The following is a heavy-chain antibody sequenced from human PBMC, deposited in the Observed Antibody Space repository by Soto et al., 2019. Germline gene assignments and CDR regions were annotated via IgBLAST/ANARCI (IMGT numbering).Heavy chain of an antibody. Sequence: GGSLRLSCAASGFTFSSYWMSWVRQAPGKGLEWVANIKQDGSEKYYGDSVKGRFTISRDNAKNSLYLQVNSLRAEDTAVYYCAREMGDILVVVAYAFDIWGQGTMVTVSS. V-gene: IGHV3-7*01. CDR3: AREMGDILVVVAYAFDI. D-gene: IGHD2-15*01. CDR2: IKQDGSEK. CDR1: GFTFSSYW. J-gene: IGHJ3*02.